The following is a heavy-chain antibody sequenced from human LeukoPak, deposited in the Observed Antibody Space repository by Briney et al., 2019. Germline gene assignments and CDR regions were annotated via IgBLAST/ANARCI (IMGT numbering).Heavy chain of an antibody. Sequence: ASVTVSCKASGYTFTSYDINWVRQAAGQGLEWMGWMNPNSGNTVYAQKFQGRVTMTRNTSISTAYMELSSLRSEDTAVYYCASVGELGMDVWGQGTTVTVSS. CDR1: GYTFTSYD. D-gene: IGHD3-16*01. J-gene: IGHJ6*02. V-gene: IGHV1-8*01. CDR3: ASVGELGMDV. CDR2: MNPNSGNT.